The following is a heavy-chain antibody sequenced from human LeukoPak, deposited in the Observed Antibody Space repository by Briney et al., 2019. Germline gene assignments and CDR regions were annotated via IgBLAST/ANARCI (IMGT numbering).Heavy chain of an antibody. J-gene: IGHJ4*02. CDR3: ARGRFCSNTSCYADY. D-gene: IGHD2-2*01. V-gene: IGHV4-31*03. Sequence: SETLSLTCTVSGGSSNSGGYYWNWIRQHPGKGLEWIGYIYYSGSTHYNPSLKSRVTISVDTSKNQFSLKLSSVTAADTAVYYCARGRFCSNTSCYADYWGQGTLVTVSS. CDR2: IYYSGST. CDR1: GGSSNSGGYY.